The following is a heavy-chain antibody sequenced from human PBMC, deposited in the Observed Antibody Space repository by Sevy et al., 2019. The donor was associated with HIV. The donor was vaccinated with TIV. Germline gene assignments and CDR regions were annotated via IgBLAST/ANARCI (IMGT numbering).Heavy chain of an antibody. J-gene: IGHJ3*02. CDR1: GFTFSGSA. D-gene: IGHD3-22*01. CDR3: AKARITMIVVVGDAFDI. CDR2: IRSKANTYAT. V-gene: IGHV3-73*01. Sequence: GGSLRLSCAASGFTFSGSAIHWVRQTSGKGLEWVARIRSKANTYATAYAASMKGRFTISRDNSKNTLYLQMNSLRAEDTAVYYCAKARITMIVVVGDAFDIWGQGTMVTVSS.